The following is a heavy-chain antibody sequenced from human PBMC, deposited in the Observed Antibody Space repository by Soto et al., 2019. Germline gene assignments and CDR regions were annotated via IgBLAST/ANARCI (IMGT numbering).Heavy chain of an antibody. CDR2: IKSKTDGGKT. J-gene: IGHJ4*02. CDR1: GFTFSNAW. CDR3: TTDTAAGPAPFFFDY. V-gene: IGHV3-15*07. D-gene: IGHD6-13*01. Sequence: EVQLVESGGGLVKPGGSLRLSCAASGFTFSNAWMNWVRQAPGKGLEWVGRIKSKTDGGKTDYAAPVKGRFTISRDDSKNTLYLQMNSLKTEDTAVYYCTTDTAAGPAPFFFDYWGQGTLVTVSS.